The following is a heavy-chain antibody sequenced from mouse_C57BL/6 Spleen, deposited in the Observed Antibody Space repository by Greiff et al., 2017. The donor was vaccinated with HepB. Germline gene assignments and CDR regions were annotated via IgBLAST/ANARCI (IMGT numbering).Heavy chain of an antibody. CDR3: AGPLITTVVPYAMDY. J-gene: IGHJ4*01. V-gene: IGHV1-80*01. D-gene: IGHD1-1*01. Sequence: VQLVESGAELVKPGASVKISCKASGYAFSSYWMNWVKQRPGKGLEWIGQIYPGDGDTNYNGKFKGKATLTADKSSSTAYMQLSSLTSEDSAVYFCAGPLITTVVPYAMDYWGQGTSVTVSS. CDR2: IYPGDGDT. CDR1: GYAFSSYW.